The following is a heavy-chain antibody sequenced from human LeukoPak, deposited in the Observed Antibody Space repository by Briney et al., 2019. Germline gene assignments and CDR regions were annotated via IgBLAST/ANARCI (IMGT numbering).Heavy chain of an antibody. V-gene: IGHV1-69*05. CDR2: IIPIFGTA. CDR3: ASFSLSSGWYDAFDI. Sequence: GASVKVSCKASGGTFSSYAISWVRQAPGQGLEWMGGIIPIFGTANYAQKFQGRVTMTRNTSISTAYMELSSLRSEDTAVYYCASFSLSSGWYDAFDIWGQGTMVTVSS. D-gene: IGHD6-19*01. J-gene: IGHJ3*02. CDR1: GGTFSSYA.